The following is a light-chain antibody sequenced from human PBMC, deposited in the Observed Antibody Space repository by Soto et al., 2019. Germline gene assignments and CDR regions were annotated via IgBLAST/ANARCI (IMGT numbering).Light chain of an antibody. V-gene: IGKV3-11*01. CDR2: DAS. Sequence: EIVLTQSPATLSLSPGERATLSCRASQSVSSYLAWYQQKPGQAPRLLIYDASNRATGIPARFSGSGSGTDFTLTISSRKPEDFAVYYCQQRSNWPWTFGQGTKVEIK. CDR1: QSVSSY. CDR3: QQRSNWPWT. J-gene: IGKJ1*01.